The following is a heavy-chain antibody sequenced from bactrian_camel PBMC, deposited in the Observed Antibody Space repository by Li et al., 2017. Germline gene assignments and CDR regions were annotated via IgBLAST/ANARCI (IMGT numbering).Heavy chain of an antibody. J-gene: IGHJ6*01. Sequence: VQLVESGGGSVQAGGTLRLSCVRSKSTVTISRMAWFRQTPGKEREGLAVIRSDGILAYSESVRGRFTISGDIAKNTLYLEMTNLEPEDTAMYYCAADPQWAASLSRLLSTRDFGYWGQGTQVTVS. CDR3: AADPQWAASLSRLLSTRDFGY. CDR1: KSTVTISR. V-gene: IGHV3S59*01. CDR2: IRSDGIL. D-gene: IGHD2*01.